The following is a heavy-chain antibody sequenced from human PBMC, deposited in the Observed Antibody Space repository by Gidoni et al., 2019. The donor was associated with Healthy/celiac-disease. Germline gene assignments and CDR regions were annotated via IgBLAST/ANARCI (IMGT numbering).Heavy chain of an antibody. J-gene: IGHJ4*02. V-gene: IGHV3-23*01. Sequence: EVQLLESGGGLVQPGGSLRLSCAASGFTFSSYAMSWVRQAPGKGLEWVSAISGSGGSTYYADSVKGRFTISRDNSKNTLYLQMNSLRAEDTAVYYCAKVRTNYYDSSDHFDYWGQGTLVTVSS. CDR1: GFTFSSYA. CDR2: ISGSGGST. CDR3: AKVRTNYYDSSDHFDY. D-gene: IGHD3-22*01.